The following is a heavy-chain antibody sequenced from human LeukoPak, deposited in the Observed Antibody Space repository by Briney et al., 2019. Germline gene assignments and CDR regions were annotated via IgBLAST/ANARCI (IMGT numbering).Heavy chain of an antibody. J-gene: IGHJ4*02. CDR2: ISASGDST. Sequence: PGGSLRLSCAASGFTFTNYAMSWVRQAPGKGLEWVSTISASGDSTNYADSVKGRFTISRDNSKNTLYLQMNSLRAEDTAVYYCARLTVTRYFDYWGQGTLVTVSS. CDR1: GFTFTNYA. D-gene: IGHD4-17*01. CDR3: ARLTVTRYFDY. V-gene: IGHV3-23*01.